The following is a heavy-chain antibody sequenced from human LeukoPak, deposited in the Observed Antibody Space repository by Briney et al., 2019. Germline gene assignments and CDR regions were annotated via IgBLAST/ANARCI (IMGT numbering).Heavy chain of an antibody. Sequence: GGSLRLSCAASGFTFSSYGMHWVRQAPGKGLEWVAVISYDGSNKYYADSVKGRFTISRDNSKNTLYLQMNSLGAEDTAVYYCARGFDYWGQGTLVTVSS. V-gene: IGHV3-30*03. J-gene: IGHJ4*02. CDR2: ISYDGSNK. CDR1: GFTFSSYG. CDR3: ARGFDY. D-gene: IGHD3-10*01.